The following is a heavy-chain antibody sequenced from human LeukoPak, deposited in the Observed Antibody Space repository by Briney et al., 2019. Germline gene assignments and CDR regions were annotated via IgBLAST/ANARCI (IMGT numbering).Heavy chain of an antibody. J-gene: IGHJ4*02. CDR3: AKDLEYSGSGTPGAVDF. D-gene: IGHD3-10*01. CDR1: GFTFSSYA. V-gene: IGHV3-23*01. CDR2: ISGSSGSTI. Sequence: PGGSLRLSCAASGFTFSSYAMSWVRQAPGKGLEWVSAISGSSGSTIYYADSVKGRFTISRDNAKNSLYLQMNSLRAEDTAVYYCAKDLEYSGSGTPGAVDFWGQGTLVTVSS.